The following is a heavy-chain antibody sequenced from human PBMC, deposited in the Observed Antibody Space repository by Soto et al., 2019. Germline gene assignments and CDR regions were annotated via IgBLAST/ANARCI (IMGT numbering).Heavy chain of an antibody. J-gene: IGHJ5*02. CDR3: AKDSVVVPAAMRDDWFDP. CDR1: GFSFSDYS. Sequence: GGSLRLSCVASGFSFSDYSMTWMRQAPGGGLDFVAFISNTAITDYYVESVKGRFTISRDNARNSVYLQMNSLRAEDTALYYCAKDSVVVPAAMRDDWFDPWGQGTLVTVSS. CDR2: ISNTAITD. D-gene: IGHD2-2*01. V-gene: IGHV3-11*01.